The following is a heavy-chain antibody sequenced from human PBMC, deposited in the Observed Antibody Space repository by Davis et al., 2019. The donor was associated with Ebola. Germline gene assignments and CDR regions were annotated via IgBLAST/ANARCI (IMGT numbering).Heavy chain of an antibody. V-gene: IGHV3-23*01. CDR3: AKVHPPTTVTTGWFDP. CDR2: ISVRSTT. CDR1: GFIFSSYA. J-gene: IGHJ5*02. Sequence: PGGSLRLSCAASGFIFSSYAMSWVRQAPGKGLEWVSSISVRSTTCHADSVKGRFTISRDNSKNTLYLQMNSLRAEDTAVYYCAKVHPPTTVTTGWFDPWGQGTLVTVSS. D-gene: IGHD4-17*01.